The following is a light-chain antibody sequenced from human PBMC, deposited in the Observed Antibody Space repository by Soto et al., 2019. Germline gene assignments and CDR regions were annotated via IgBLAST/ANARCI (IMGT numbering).Light chain of an antibody. CDR3: QQSYSTPGPT. V-gene: IGKV1-39*01. J-gene: IGKJ3*01. CDR2: AAS. CDR1: QSISSY. Sequence: DIQMTQSPSSLSASVGDRVTITCRASQSISSYLNWYQQKPGKAPKLLIYAASSLQSGVPSRFSGSGSGTDLTLTISSLQPEDFATYYCQQSYSTPGPTFGPGTKVDIK.